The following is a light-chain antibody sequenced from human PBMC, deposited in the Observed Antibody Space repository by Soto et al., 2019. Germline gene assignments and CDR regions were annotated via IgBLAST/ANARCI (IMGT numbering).Light chain of an antibody. CDR2: GAS. CDR1: QSVSSN. CDR3: QDRSKWPLGT. V-gene: IGKV3-15*01. J-gene: IGKJ1*01. Sequence: EIVMEQSPATLSVSPGERATPSCRASQSVSSNLAWYQQKPGQAPRLLIYGASTRATGIPARFSGSGSRTDFNLTISSLEPEDSAIYYCQDRSKWPLGTFGQGTKVAIK.